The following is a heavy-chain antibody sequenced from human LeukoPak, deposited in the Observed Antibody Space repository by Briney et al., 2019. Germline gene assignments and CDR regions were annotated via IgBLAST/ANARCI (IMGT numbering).Heavy chain of an antibody. V-gene: IGHV4-59*01. Sequence: SETLSLTCAVYGGSFSGYYWSWIRQPPGKGLEWIGYIYYSGSTNYNPSLKSRVTISVDTSKNQFSLKLSSVTAADTVVYYCARDYSSSSDDAFDIWGQGTMVTVSS. J-gene: IGHJ3*02. D-gene: IGHD6-6*01. CDR3: ARDYSSSSDDAFDI. CDR2: IYYSGST. CDR1: GGSFSGYY.